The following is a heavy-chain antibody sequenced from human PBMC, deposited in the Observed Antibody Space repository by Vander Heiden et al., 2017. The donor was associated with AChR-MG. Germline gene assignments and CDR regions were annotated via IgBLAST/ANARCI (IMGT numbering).Heavy chain of an antibody. V-gene: IGHV3-74*01. CDR3: ARGGDGAIDY. J-gene: IGHJ4*02. D-gene: IGHD3-10*01. CDR1: GFTFSTFW. CDR2: VDNGGRTT. Sequence: EVQLVESGGGLVQPGGSLRLSCAASGFTFSTFWIHWVRRAPGQGLVCVGFVDNGGRTTIYADSVRGRFTISRDNARNTLYLQMNTLSAEDTAVYYCARGGDGAIDYWGQGALVTVSS.